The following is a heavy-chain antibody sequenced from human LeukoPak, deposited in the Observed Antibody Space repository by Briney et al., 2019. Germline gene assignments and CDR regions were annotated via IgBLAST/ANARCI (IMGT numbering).Heavy chain of an antibody. J-gene: IGHJ5*02. Sequence: SGTLSLTCTVSGASISSYYWNWIRQSPGKGLEWIGFINNSGRTNYKSSLRSRVTISVDMSKDQFSLKLNSVTAADTAVYYCARNSNNRGDVNWFDPWGQGTLVTVSS. D-gene: IGHD2/OR15-2a*01. CDR2: INNSGRT. CDR1: GASISSYY. CDR3: ARNSNNRGDVNWFDP. V-gene: IGHV4-59*01.